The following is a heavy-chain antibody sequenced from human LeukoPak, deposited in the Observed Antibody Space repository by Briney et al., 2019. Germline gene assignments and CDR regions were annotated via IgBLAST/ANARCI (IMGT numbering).Heavy chain of an antibody. J-gene: IGHJ4*02. CDR3: ARGFGSGSYIIDY. CDR2: IYTSGST. Sequence: PSETLSLTCTVSGGSISSYYWSWLRQPPGKGLEWIGRIYTSGSTNYNPSLKSRVIMSVDTSKNQFSLKLSSVTAADTAVYYCARGFGSGSYIIDYWGQGTLVTVSS. CDR1: GGSISSYY. V-gene: IGHV4-4*07. D-gene: IGHD3-10*01.